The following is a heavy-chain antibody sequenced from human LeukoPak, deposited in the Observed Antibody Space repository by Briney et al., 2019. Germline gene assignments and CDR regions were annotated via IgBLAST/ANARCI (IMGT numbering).Heavy chain of an antibody. J-gene: IGHJ6*02. CDR1: GGTFSSYA. Sequence: SVKVSCKASGGTFSSYATSWVRQAPGQGLEWMGRIIPILGIANYAQKFQGRVTITADKSTSTAYMELSSLRSEDTAVYYCARETKLSEYVVVVPAAIRQDYYYYGMDVWGQGTTVTVSS. V-gene: IGHV1-69*04. D-gene: IGHD2-2*01. CDR2: IIPILGIA. CDR3: ARETKLSEYVVVVPAAIRQDYYYYGMDV.